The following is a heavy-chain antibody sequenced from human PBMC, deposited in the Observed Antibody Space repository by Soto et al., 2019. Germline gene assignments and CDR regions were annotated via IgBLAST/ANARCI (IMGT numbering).Heavy chain of an antibody. Sequence: EVQLVESGGGLVQPGGSLRLSCAASGFTFSSYSMNWVRQAPGKGLDWVSYIRSSSSTIYYAYSVKGRFTISRDNHNNSLYLQMNSLRDEHTAVYDCAREEYCTGDYYYGMDVWGKGTTVSVSS. D-gene: IGHD2-8*01. CDR1: GFTFSSYS. J-gene: IGHJ6*04. V-gene: IGHV3-48*02. CDR3: AREEYCTGDYYYGMDV. CDR2: IRSSSSTI.